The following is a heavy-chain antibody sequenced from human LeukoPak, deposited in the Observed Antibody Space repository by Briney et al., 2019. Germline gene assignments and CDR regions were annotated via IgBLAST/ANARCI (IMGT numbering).Heavy chain of an antibody. CDR1: GYTFTGYY. Sequence: ASVKVSCKASGYTFTGYYMHWVRQAPGQGLEWMGWINPNSGGTYFAQKFQGRVTMTRDTSISTAYMELSRLRSDDTAVYFCATHYGSGNSYPFDYWGQGTLVTVSS. CDR2: INPNSGGT. J-gene: IGHJ4*02. D-gene: IGHD3-10*01. CDR3: ATHYGSGNSYPFDY. V-gene: IGHV1-2*02.